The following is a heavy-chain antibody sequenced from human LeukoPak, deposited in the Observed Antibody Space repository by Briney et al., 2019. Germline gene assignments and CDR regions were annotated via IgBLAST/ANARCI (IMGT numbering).Heavy chain of an antibody. J-gene: IGHJ6*02. CDR2: IHHSGST. CDR3: AREGGIYGSGSAVPYYYYYYGMDV. D-gene: IGHD3-10*01. V-gene: IGHV4-39*07. Sequence: SETLSLTCTVSGGSIRSSSYYWGWIRQPPGKGLEWIGSIHHSGSTYYNPSLKSRVTISVDTSKNQFSLKLSSVTAADTAVYYCAREGGIYGSGSAVPYYYYYYGMDVWGQGTTVTVSS. CDR1: GGSIRSSSYY.